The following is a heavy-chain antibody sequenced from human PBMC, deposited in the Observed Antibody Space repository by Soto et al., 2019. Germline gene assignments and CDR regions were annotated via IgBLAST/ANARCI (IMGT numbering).Heavy chain of an antibody. J-gene: IGHJ4*02. D-gene: IGHD3-10*01. CDR1: GGSFSGYY. Sequence: QVQLQQWGAGLLKPSETLSLTCAVYGGSFSGYYCPWFRQPPGKGLEGIGEISPSGTTKYVPSLKSPLTISADTYKNQFSLKVTSVTTADTAVYSCVTSLWFGTQPEIWGQGALHTVYS. CDR3: VTSLWFGTQPEI. CDR2: ISPSGTT. V-gene: IGHV4-34*01.